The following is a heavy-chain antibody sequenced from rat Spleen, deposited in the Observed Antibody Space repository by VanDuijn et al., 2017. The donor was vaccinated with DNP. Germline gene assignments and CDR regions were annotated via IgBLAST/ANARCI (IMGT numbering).Heavy chain of an antibody. J-gene: IGHJ2*01. V-gene: IGHV3-1*01. CDR2: ISYSGST. CDR1: GYSITSNY. CDR3: ARWTRYFDY. D-gene: IGHD1-7*01. Sequence: EVQLQESGPGLVKPSQSLSLSCSVTGYSITSNYWGWIRKFPGNKMEYIGHISYSGSTNYNPSLKSRISITRDTSKNHFFLHLNSVTSEDSATYYCARWTRYFDYWGQGIMVTVSS.